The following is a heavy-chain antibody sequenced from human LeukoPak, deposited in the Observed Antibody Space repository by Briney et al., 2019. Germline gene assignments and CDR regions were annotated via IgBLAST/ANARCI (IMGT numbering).Heavy chain of an antibody. V-gene: IGHV5-51*01. CDR3: ARSGITFGGEPNDY. J-gene: IGHJ4*02. D-gene: IGHD3-16*01. CDR2: IYPGDSDT. Sequence: GESLKISCKGSGCGFTSYWIGWVRQMPGKGRGWMGIIYPGDSDTRYSPSFQGQVTISADKSISTAYLQWSSLKASDTAMYYCARSGITFGGEPNDYWGQGTLVTVSS. CDR1: GCGFTSYW.